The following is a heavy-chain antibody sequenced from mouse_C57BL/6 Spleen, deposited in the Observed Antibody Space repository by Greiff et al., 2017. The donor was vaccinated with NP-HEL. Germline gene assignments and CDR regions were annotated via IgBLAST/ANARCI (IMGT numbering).Heavy chain of an antibody. CDR1: GYAFTNYL. CDR2: INPGSGGT. CDR3: AREGGNYVMDY. J-gene: IGHJ4*01. D-gene: IGHD1-1*02. Sequence: VQLQQSGAELVRPGTSVKVSCKASGYAFTNYLIEWVKQRPGQGLEWIGVINPGSGGTNYNEKFKGKATLTADKSSSTAYMQLSSLTSEDSAVYFCAREGGNYVMDYWGQGTSVTVSS. V-gene: IGHV1-54*01.